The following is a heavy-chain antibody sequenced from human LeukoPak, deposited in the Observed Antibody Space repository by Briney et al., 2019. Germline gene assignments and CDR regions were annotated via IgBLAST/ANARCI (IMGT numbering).Heavy chain of an antibody. CDR2: ISSSDSLK. J-gene: IGHJ6*04. D-gene: IGHD3-10*01. CDR1: GFTFSSYG. V-gene: IGHV3-48*03. CDR3: AREDYYGSGSYMRYFYYYDMDV. Sequence: PGGSLRLYCAASGFTFSSYGMNWVRQAQGEGLKWVSYISSSDSLKYYADSVKGRFTISRDNAKNSLYLQMNSLRAEDTAVYYCAREDYYGSGSYMRYFYYYDMDVWGKGTTVTVSS.